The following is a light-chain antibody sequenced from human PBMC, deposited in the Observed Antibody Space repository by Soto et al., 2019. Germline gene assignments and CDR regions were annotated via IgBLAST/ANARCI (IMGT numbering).Light chain of an antibody. J-gene: IGKJ1*01. V-gene: IGKV3-15*01. Sequence: EIVMTQSPATLSVSPGERATLSCRASQSVNSNLAWYQQKPGQAPRLLIYGASTRATGIPARFSGSGSGTESTLTISRLQSEDFAVYYCQHFNYCPRTFGQGTKVEIK. CDR2: GAS. CDR1: QSVNSN. CDR3: QHFNYCPRT.